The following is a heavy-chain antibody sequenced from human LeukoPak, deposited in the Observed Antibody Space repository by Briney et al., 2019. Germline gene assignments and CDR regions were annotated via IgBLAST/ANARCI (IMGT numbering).Heavy chain of an antibody. D-gene: IGHD6-19*01. J-gene: IGHJ6*02. V-gene: IGHV1-18*01. CDR2: ISAYNGNT. CDR1: GYTFTSYG. CDR3: ARDSGGAPVWLGNYYYYGMDV. Sequence: ASVKVSCKASGYTFTSYGISWVGQAPGQGLEWMGWISAYNGNTNYAQKLQGRVTMTTDTSTSTAYMELRSLRSDDTAVYYCARDSGGAPVWLGNYYYYGMDVWGQGTTVTVSS.